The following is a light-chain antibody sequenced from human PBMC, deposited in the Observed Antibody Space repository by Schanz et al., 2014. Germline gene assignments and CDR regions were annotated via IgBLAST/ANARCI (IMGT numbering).Light chain of an antibody. CDR2: GAS. V-gene: IGKV3D-15*01. Sequence: EVVLTQSPGTLSLSPGDTATLSCRASQSVSSNLAWYQQKPGQAPRLLIYGASTRATGIPDRFSGSGSGTEFSLTISSLQSEDFAVYYCQHYNNWPPYTFGQGTKVEIK. CDR3: QHYNNWPPYT. CDR1: QSVSSN. J-gene: IGKJ2*01.